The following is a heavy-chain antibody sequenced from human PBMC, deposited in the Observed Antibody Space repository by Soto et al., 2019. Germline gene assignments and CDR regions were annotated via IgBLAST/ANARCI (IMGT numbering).Heavy chain of an antibody. CDR3: ARNPTMTTETNYYYYGMDV. Sequence: PGGSLRLSCAASGFTFSSYSMNWVRQAPGKGLEWVSYISSSSSTIYYADSVKGRFTISRDNAKNSLYLQMNSLRDEDTAVYYCARNPTMTTETNYYYYGMDVWGQGTTVTVS. D-gene: IGHD4-4*01. J-gene: IGHJ6*02. CDR2: ISSSSSTI. V-gene: IGHV3-48*02. CDR1: GFTFSSYS.